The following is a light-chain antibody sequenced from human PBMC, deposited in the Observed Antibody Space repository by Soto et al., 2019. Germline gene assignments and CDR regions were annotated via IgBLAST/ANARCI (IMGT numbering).Light chain of an antibody. J-gene: IGLJ1*01. CDR3: LLSYSGARV. V-gene: IGLV7-46*01. CDR2: DTS. CDR1: TGAVTSGHY. Sequence: QAVVTQEPSLTVSPGGTVTLTCGSSTGAVTSGHYPYWFQQKPGQAPRTLIYDTSNKHSWTPARFSGSLLGDKAALTLSGAQHEDEADYYCLLSYSGARVFGTGTKVTVL.